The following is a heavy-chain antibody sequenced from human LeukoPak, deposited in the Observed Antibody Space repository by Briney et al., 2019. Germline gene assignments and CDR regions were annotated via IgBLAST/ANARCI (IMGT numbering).Heavy chain of an antibody. Sequence: GASVKVSCKASGYTFTSYAVHWVRQAPGQGLEWMGWISAYNGNTNYAQKLQGRVTMTTDTSTSTAYMELRSLRSDDTAVYYCARDVATYYYDSSDAFDIWGQGTMVTVSS. V-gene: IGHV1-18*01. CDR2: ISAYNGNT. J-gene: IGHJ3*02. D-gene: IGHD3-22*01. CDR1: GYTFTSYA. CDR3: ARDVATYYYDSSDAFDI.